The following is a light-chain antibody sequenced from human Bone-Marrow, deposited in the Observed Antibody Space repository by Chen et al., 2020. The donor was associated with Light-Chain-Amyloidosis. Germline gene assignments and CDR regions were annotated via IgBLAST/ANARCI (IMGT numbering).Light chain of an antibody. CDR3: QVWDRSSDRPV. J-gene: IGLJ3*02. CDR1: NIGSTS. Sequence: SYVLTQPSSVSVAPGQTATIACGGNNIGSTSVHWYQQTPGQAPLLAVYDDSDRPSGIPERLSGSNSGNTATLTISRVKAGDEADYYCQVWDRSSDRPVFGGGTKLTVL. V-gene: IGLV3-21*02. CDR2: DDS.